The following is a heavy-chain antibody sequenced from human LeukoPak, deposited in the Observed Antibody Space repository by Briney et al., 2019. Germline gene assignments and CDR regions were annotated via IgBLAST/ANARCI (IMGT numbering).Heavy chain of an antibody. D-gene: IGHD3-3*01. V-gene: IGHV3-48*01. J-gene: IGHJ4*02. CDR2: ISSNSGIK. CDR3: ARAYDFWSGPGGY. Sequence: GSLRLSCGGSGFTFKSFSMHWVRQAPGKGLEWVSDISSNSGIKSYADSVKGRFTISRDNAKNSVYLQMNSLRAEDTAVYYCARAYDFWSGPGGYWGQGTLVTV. CDR1: GFTFKSFS.